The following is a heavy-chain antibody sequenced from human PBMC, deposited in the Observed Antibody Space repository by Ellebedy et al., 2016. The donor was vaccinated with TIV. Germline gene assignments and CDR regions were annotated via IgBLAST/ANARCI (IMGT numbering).Heavy chain of an antibody. CDR2: IYHIGST. J-gene: IGHJ4*02. CDR3: ARVPQKRIGGY. CDR1: GGSISSGGYS. D-gene: IGHD2-15*01. V-gene: IGHV4-30-2*05. Sequence: MPSETLSLTCAVSGGSISSGGYSWSWIRQRPGKGLEWLVYIYHIGSTYYNPSLKSRVTISVDTSTNQFSLTLSSVTAADTAVYFCARVPQKRIGGYWGQGTLVTVSS.